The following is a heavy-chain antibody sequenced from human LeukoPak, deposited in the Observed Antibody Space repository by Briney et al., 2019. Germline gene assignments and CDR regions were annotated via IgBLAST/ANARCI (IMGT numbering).Heavy chain of an antibody. V-gene: IGHV3-23*01. D-gene: IGHD3-22*01. CDR3: AQSYDSGGYPLGDS. J-gene: IGHJ4*02. CDR1: GFSGPRSA. Sequence: GGSLRLSCTASGFSGPRSAMAWVRQAPGKGLEWVSHIGAGASNKYYAASVKGRFTISGDYSRKTVYLQMNSLRAEDTAVYYCAQSYDSGGYPLGDSWGQGTLVTVSS. CDR2: IGAGASNK.